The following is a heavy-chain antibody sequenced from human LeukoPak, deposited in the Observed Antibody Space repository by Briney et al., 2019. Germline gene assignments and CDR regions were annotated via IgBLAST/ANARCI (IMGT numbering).Heavy chain of an antibody. J-gene: IGHJ5*02. CDR2: INSSSSYL. D-gene: IGHD3-16*02. CDR3: AGGFAFGGVIAGFNWFDP. Sequence: PGGSLRLSCAASGFTFSSYRMNWVRQAPGKGLEWVSSINSSSSYLYYADSVKGRFTISRDNAMHSLYLPMNSLRAEDKAVYYCAGGFAFGGVIAGFNWFDPWGQGTLVTVSS. V-gene: IGHV3-21*01. CDR1: GFTFSSYR.